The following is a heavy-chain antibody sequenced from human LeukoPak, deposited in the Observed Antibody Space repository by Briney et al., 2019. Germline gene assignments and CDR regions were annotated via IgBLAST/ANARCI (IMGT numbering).Heavy chain of an antibody. V-gene: IGHV5-51*01. J-gene: IGHJ4*02. CDR2: IYPADSDT. CDR1: GYSFTSYW. Sequence: GESLKISCKASGYSFTSYWIAWVRQMPGKGLEWMGIIYPADSDTRYSPSFQGQVTISADKSISTAYLQWSSLKASDTAMYYCARPADSSSWTVFDYWGQGTLVTVSS. D-gene: IGHD6-13*01. CDR3: ARPADSSSWTVFDY.